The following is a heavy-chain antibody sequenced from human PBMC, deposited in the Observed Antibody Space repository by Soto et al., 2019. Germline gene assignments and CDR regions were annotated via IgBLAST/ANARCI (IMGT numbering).Heavy chain of an antibody. J-gene: IGHJ4*02. D-gene: IGHD2-21*02. CDR2: INHSGST. V-gene: IGHV4-34*01. CDR1: GGSFSGYY. CDR3: ARKVVVTANRVGYFDY. Sequence: QVQLQQWGAGLLKPSETLSLTCAVYGGSFSGYYWSWIRQPPGKGLEWIGEINHSGSTNYNPSLKSRVTISVDTSKNQFSLKLSSGTAADTAVYYCARKVVVTANRVGYFDYWGQGTLVTVSS.